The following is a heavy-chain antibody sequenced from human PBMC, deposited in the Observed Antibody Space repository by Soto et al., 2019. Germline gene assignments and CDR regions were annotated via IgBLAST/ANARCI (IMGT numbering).Heavy chain of an antibody. J-gene: IGHJ4*02. CDR2: CHNGGVT. CDR3: ATTSSGYPY. Sequence: ETLSLTCTVSGGSISSSSYYWGWIRQSPVKGLEWIGSCHNGGVTYYNPSLKSRATVDMSKNQISLKLSSVTAADTALYYCATTSSGYPYWGRGTLVTVSS. D-gene: IGHD3-22*01. CDR1: GGSISSSSYY. V-gene: IGHV4-39*01.